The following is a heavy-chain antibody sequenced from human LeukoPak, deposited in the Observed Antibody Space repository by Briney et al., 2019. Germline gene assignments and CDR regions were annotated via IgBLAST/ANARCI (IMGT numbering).Heavy chain of an antibody. CDR2: IYYSGST. CDR1: GGSISSYY. V-gene: IGHV4-59*12. D-gene: IGHD3-10*01. Sequence: SETPSLTCTVSGGSISSYYWSWIRQPPGKGLEWIGYIYYSGSTNYNPSLKSRVTISVDTSKNQFSLKLSSVTAADTAVYYCYGSGYWGQGTLVTVSS. J-gene: IGHJ4*02. CDR3: YGSGY.